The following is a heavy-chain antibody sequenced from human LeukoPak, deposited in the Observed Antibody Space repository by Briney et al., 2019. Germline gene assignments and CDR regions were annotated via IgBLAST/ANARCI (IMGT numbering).Heavy chain of an antibody. CDR3: AKDRDGGSNTRAKGFDY. Sequence: PGGSLRLSCAASGFTFSSYAMSWVRQAPGKGLEWVSAISAGGGTTYYADSVKGRFTISRDKSTSTLFLQMHSLRVEDTALYYCAKDRDGGSNTRAKGFDYWGQGTPVTVSS. CDR2: ISAGGGTT. V-gene: IGHV3-23*01. D-gene: IGHD3-10*01. J-gene: IGHJ4*02. CDR1: GFTFSSYA.